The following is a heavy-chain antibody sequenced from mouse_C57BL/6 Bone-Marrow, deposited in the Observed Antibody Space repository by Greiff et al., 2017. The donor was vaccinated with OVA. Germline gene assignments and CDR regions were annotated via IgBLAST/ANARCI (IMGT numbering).Heavy chain of an antibody. CDR2: IWRGGST. CDR1: GFSLTSYG. V-gene: IGHV2-5*01. J-gene: IGHJ3*01. Sequence: VQRVESGPGLVQPSQSLSITCTVSGFSLTSYGVHWVRQSPGKGLEWLGVIWRGGSTDYNAAFMSRLSITKDNSKSQVFFKMNSLQADDTAIYYCAKKRDDYDGWFAYWGQGTLVTVSA. CDR3: AKKRDDYDGWFAY. D-gene: IGHD2-4*01.